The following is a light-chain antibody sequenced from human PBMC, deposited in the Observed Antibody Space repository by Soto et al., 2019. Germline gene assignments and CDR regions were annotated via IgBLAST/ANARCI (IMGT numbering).Light chain of an antibody. CDR2: GAS. V-gene: IGKV3-15*01. CDR1: QYMTRT. CDR3: QQYNNWPPST. J-gene: IGKJ1*01. Sequence: EIVLTQSPGTLSLSPGERATLSCRASQYMTRTYIAWYQQKPGQAPRLLIYGASTRATGIPARFSGSGSGTEFTLTISSLQSEDFAVYYCQQYNNWPPSTFGQGTKVDIK.